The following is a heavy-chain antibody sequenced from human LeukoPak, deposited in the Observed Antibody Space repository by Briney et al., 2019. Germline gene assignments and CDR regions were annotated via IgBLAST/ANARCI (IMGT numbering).Heavy chain of an antibody. CDR1: GFTFGDYT. Sequence: GRSLRLSCTASGFTFGDYTMNWVRQAPGKGLEWVGFIRSKAYGGTTEYAASVKGRFTISRDDSKTIAYLQVNSLKTEDTALYYCTRDRSGYYYNWFDPWGQGTLVTVSS. V-gene: IGHV3-49*04. CDR3: TRDRSGYYYNWFDP. J-gene: IGHJ5*02. CDR2: IRSKAYGGTT. D-gene: IGHD3-22*01.